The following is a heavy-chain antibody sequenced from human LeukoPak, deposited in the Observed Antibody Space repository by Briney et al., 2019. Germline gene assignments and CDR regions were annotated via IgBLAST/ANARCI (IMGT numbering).Heavy chain of an antibody. CDR1: GFTFSSYS. V-gene: IGHV3-48*04. CDR3: ARVLPHSSGWYEYYYYGMDV. J-gene: IGHJ6*02. D-gene: IGHD6-19*01. Sequence: GGSLRLSCAASGFTFSSYSMNWVRQAPGKGLEWVSYISSSSSTIYYADSVKGRFTISRDNAKNSLYLQMNSLRAEDTAVYYCARVLPHSSGWYEYYYYGMDVWGQGTTVTVSS. CDR2: ISSSSSTI.